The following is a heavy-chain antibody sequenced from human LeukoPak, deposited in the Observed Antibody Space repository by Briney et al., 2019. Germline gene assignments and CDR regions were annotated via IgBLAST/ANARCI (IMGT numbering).Heavy chain of an antibody. D-gene: IGHD3-22*01. V-gene: IGHV3-9*01. CDR1: GFTFDDYA. CDR3: AKGYYDSSGSLAD. Sequence: PGGSLRLSCAASGFTFDDYAMHWVRQAPGKGLEWVSGISWNSGSIGYADSVKGRFTISRDNAKNSLYLQMNSLRAEDTALYYCAKGYYDSSGSLADWGQGTLVTVSS. CDR2: ISWNSGSI. J-gene: IGHJ4*02.